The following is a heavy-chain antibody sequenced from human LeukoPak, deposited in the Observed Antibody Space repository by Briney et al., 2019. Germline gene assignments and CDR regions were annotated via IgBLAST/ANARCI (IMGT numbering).Heavy chain of an antibody. J-gene: IGHJ4*02. CDR1: GGSISSSNW. D-gene: IGHD3-10*01. Sequence: PSGTLSLTCAVSGGSISSSNWWSWVRQPPGKGLEWIGEIYHSGSTNYNPSLKSRVTISVDKSKNQFSLKLSSVTAADTAVYYCAMHNYYGSGSYYKTGYWGQGTLVTVSS. CDR2: IYHSGST. V-gene: IGHV4-4*02. CDR3: AMHNYYGSGSYYKTGY.